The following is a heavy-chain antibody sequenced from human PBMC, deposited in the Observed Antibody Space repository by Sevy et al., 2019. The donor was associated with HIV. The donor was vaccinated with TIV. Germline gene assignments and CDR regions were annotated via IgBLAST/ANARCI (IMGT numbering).Heavy chain of an antibody. J-gene: IGHJ4*02. CDR3: TAGPVSF. Sequence: GESLKISCRASGFTFGNAWMTWVRQTPERGLEWVALIKPITDAGTTDYAAPVQGRFTISRDDSKNTVYLQLNSLKTEDTAMYYCTAGPVSFWGQGTPVTVSS. D-gene: IGHD3-16*01. CDR1: GFTFGNAW. V-gene: IGHV3-15*01. CDR2: IKPITDAGTT.